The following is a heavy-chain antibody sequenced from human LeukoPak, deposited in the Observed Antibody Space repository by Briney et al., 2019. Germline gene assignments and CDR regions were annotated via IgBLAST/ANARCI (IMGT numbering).Heavy chain of an antibody. Sequence: PGGSLRLSCAASGFTFSSYAMSWVRQAPGKGLEWVSYISSSGSRIYYADSVKGRFTISRDNAKNSLYLQMNSLRAEDTAVYYCARDPRCSSMSCYRSSFYGMDVWGQGTTVTVSS. J-gene: IGHJ6*02. CDR1: GFTFSSYA. D-gene: IGHD2-2*01. V-gene: IGHV3-48*03. CDR2: ISSSGSRI. CDR3: ARDPRCSSMSCYRSSFYGMDV.